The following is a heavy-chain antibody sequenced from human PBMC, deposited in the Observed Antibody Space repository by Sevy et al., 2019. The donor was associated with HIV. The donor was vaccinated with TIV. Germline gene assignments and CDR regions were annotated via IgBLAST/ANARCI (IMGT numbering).Heavy chain of an antibody. Sequence: SETLSLTCAVSGYSISSGYYWGWIRQPPGKGLEWIVSIYHSGSTYYNPSLKSRVTISVDTSKNQFSLKLSSVTAADTAVYYCARDIVVVPAGYRDAFDIWGQGTMVTVSS. V-gene: IGHV4-38-2*02. D-gene: IGHD2-2*01. J-gene: IGHJ3*02. CDR3: ARDIVVVPAGYRDAFDI. CDR1: GYSISSGYY. CDR2: IYHSGST.